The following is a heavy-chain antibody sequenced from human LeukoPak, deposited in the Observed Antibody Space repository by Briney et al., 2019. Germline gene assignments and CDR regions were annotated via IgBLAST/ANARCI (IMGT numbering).Heavy chain of an antibody. D-gene: IGHD6-13*01. CDR3: AKRSAAGTVGYFDY. CDR1: GFTLSTYW. CDR2: IKEDGSEK. J-gene: IGHJ4*02. Sequence: GRSLRLSCAASGFTLSTYWMSWVRQAPGKGLEWVANIKEDGSEKYYADSVKGRFTISRDDAKNSLYLQMNSLRPEDTALYYCAKRSAAGTVGYFDYWGQGTLVTVSS. V-gene: IGHV3-7*03.